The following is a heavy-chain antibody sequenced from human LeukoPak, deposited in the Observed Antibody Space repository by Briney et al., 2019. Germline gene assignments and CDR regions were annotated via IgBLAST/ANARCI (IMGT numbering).Heavy chain of an antibody. CDR1: GGPISGYY. CDR3: ARCYYDGWFDP. J-gene: IGHJ5*02. CDR2: VSNSGIT. Sequence: SETLSLTCIVSGGPISGYYWSWIRQPPGKGLEWIGHVSNSGITNYNPSHKSRVAISVDTSKDQFSLKLSSVTAADTAVYYCARCYYDGWFDPWGQGTLVTVSS. D-gene: IGHD3-22*01. V-gene: IGHV4-59*01.